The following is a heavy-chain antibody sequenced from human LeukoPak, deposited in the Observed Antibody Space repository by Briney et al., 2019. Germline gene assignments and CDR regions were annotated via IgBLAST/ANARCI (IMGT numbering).Heavy chain of an antibody. Sequence: SETLSLTCTVSGGSLSSYYWSWIRQPAGEGLEWIGRISTSGSTNYNPSLKSRVTMSVDTSRNQFSLKLSSVTAADTAVYYCAREGRGSHSGYWGQGTLVTVSS. V-gene: IGHV4-4*07. CDR1: GGSLSSYY. J-gene: IGHJ4*02. D-gene: IGHD3-16*01. CDR2: ISTSGST. CDR3: AREGRGSHSGY.